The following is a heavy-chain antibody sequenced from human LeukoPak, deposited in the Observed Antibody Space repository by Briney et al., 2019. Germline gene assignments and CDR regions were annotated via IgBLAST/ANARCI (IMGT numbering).Heavy chain of an antibody. CDR2: ISYDGSNK. J-gene: IGHJ4*02. CDR1: GFTFSSYA. D-gene: IGHD6-19*01. Sequence: GGSLRLSCAASGFTFSSYAMHWVRQAPGNGLEWVAVISYDGSNKDGAGSLKGRFTISRDNSKDTLYLQMNSLRAEDTAVYYCASGRRGATIAGAGPYFDYWGQGTLVTVSS. V-gene: IGHV3-30*04. CDR3: ASGRRGATIAGAGPYFDY.